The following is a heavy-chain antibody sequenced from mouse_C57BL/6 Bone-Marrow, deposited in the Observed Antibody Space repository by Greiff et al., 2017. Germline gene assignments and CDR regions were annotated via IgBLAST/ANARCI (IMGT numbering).Heavy chain of an antibody. J-gene: IGHJ2*01. CDR2: IYPRSGNT. V-gene: IGHV1-81*01. Sequence: VKLQESGAELARPGASVKLSCKASGYTFTSYGISWVKQRTGQGLEWIGEIYPRSGNTYYNEKIKGKATLTADKSSSTAYMELRSLTSEDSAGYSGAITKGGATREYFDYWGQGTTLTVSS. CDR1: GYTFTSYG. D-gene: IGHD1-1*01. CDR3: AITKGGATREYFDY.